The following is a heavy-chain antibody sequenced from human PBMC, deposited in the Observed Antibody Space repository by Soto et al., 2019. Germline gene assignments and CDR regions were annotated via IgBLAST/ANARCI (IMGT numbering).Heavy chain of an antibody. CDR2: ISWNSNSI. J-gene: IGHJ4*02. V-gene: IGHV3-9*01. Sequence: GGSLSLSCAASGFTFDDHAMHWVRQAPGRGLEWVSGISWNSNSIGYADSVKGRFTISRDNAKNSLYLQMNSLRTEDTALYYCAKSDYGDDYWGQGTLVTVSS. CDR1: GFTFDDHA. D-gene: IGHD4-17*01. CDR3: AKSDYGDDY.